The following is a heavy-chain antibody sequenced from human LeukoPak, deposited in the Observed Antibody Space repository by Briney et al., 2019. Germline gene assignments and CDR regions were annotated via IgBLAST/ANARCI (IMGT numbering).Heavy chain of an antibody. CDR1: GGSISSSSYY. J-gene: IGHJ6*03. CDR2: IYYSGST. Sequence: SETLSLTCTVSGGSISSSSYYWGWIRQPPGKWLEWIGSIYYSGSTYYNPSLKSRVTISVDTSKIQISLKLNSVTAADTAVYYCARLRDYYYNYMDVWGKGTTVTISS. CDR3: ARLRDYYYNYMDV. V-gene: IGHV4-39*01.